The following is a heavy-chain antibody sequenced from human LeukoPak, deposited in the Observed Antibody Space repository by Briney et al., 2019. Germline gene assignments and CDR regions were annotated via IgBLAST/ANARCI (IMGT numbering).Heavy chain of an antibody. CDR2: IYYSGST. CDR3: ARRSDWFDP. V-gene: IGHV4-59*01. CDR1: GGSISSYY. Sequence: SETLSLTCTVSGGSISSYYWSWIRQPPGKGLEWIGYIYYSGSTNYNPSLKSRVTISVDTSKNQFSLRLNSVTAADTAVYYCARRSDWFDPWGQGTLVTVSS. J-gene: IGHJ5*02.